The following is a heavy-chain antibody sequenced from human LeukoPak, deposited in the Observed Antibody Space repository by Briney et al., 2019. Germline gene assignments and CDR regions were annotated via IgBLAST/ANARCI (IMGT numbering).Heavy chain of an antibody. CDR1: GFSFSNYG. J-gene: IGHJ6*03. D-gene: IGHD2/OR15-2a*01. Sequence: PGESLRLSCAASGFSFSNYGFHWVRQAPGKGLEWVALIWYAGNDKYYADSVKGRFTISKDNSKNTLFLQMNSLRAEDTAVYYCARYFDYYYMDVWGKGTTVTVSS. CDR2: IWYAGNDK. CDR3: ARYFDYYYMDV. V-gene: IGHV3-33*01.